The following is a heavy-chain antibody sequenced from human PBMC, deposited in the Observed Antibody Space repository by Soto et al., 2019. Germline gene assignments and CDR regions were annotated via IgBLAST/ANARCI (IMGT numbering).Heavy chain of an antibody. Sequence: SVKVSCKASGGTFSSYAISWVRQAPGQGLEWMGGIIPIFGTANYAQKFQGRVTINADESTSTAYMELSSLRSEDTAVYYCAREGYKSLWFGELSSGYFGYWGQGTLVTVPS. J-gene: IGHJ4*02. CDR1: GGTFSSYA. CDR3: AREGYKSLWFGELSSGYFGY. V-gene: IGHV1-69*13. D-gene: IGHD3-10*01. CDR2: IIPIFGTA.